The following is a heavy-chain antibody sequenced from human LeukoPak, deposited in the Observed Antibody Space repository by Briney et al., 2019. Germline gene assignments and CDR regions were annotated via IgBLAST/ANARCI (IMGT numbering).Heavy chain of an antibody. CDR2: ISSSSSYI. D-gene: IGHD2-21*02. J-gene: IGHJ4*02. Sequence: GGSLRLSCAASGFTFSSYEMNWVRQAPGKGLGWVSSISSSSSYIYYADSVKGRFTISRDNAKNSLYLQMNSLRAEDTAVYYCARAPRIVVVTAIGFLDYWGQGTLVTVSS. CDR3: ARAPRIVVVTAIGFLDY. V-gene: IGHV3-21*01. CDR1: GFTFSSYE.